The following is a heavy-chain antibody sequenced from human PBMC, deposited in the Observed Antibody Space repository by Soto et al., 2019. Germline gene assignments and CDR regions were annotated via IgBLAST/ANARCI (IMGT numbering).Heavy chain of an antibody. Sequence: SETLSLTCTVSGGSISSGGYYWSWIRQHPGKGLEWIGYIYYSGSTYYNPSLKSRVTISVDTSKNQFSLKLSSVTAADTAVYYCARGRYSGYDRVVDYWGQGTLVTVSS. D-gene: IGHD5-12*01. CDR3: ARGRYSGYDRVVDY. CDR2: IYYSGST. J-gene: IGHJ4*02. V-gene: IGHV4-31*03. CDR1: GGSISSGGYY.